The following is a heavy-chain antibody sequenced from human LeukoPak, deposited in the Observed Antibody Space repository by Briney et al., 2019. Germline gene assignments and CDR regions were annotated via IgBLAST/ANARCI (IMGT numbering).Heavy chain of an antibody. Sequence: PGGSLRLSCAASVFTFSDYYMSWIRQAPGKGLEWVSYISSSGNSISYADSVKGRFTISRDNSKNSLYLQMNSLRTEDTALYYCAKGGIGYGGYLFDYWGQGTLVTVSS. J-gene: IGHJ4*02. V-gene: IGHV3-11*01. CDR1: VFTFSDYY. CDR2: ISSSGNSI. CDR3: AKGGIGYGGYLFDY. D-gene: IGHD5-12*01.